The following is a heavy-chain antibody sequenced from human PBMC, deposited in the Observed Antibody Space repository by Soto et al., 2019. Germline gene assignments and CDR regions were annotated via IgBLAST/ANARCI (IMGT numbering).Heavy chain of an antibody. Sequence: AKVCCKSPRYTFASCCISWPRQAPGQGLEWMGWISAYNGNTNYAQKLQGRVTMTTDTSTSTAYMELRSLRSDDTAVYYCARGSVAGPFDPWGQGTLVTVSS. CDR3: ARGSVAGPFDP. V-gene: IGHV1-18*01. CDR1: RYTFASCC. D-gene: IGHD3-10*01. CDR2: ISAYNGNT. J-gene: IGHJ5*02.